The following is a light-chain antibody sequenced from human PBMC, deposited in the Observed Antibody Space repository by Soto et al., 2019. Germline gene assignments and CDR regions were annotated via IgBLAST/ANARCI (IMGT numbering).Light chain of an antibody. CDR2: GAS. CDR3: QHYVSAPWT. V-gene: IGKV3-20*01. Sequence: EIVLTQSPGTLSLSPGERVTLSCRASQSVNNNFLAWYQQKPGQAPRLLIYGASSRATGIPDRFSGSGSGTDFTLIISRLEPEDFAVYYCQHYVSAPWTFGQGTKVEIK. CDR1: QSVNNNF. J-gene: IGKJ1*01.